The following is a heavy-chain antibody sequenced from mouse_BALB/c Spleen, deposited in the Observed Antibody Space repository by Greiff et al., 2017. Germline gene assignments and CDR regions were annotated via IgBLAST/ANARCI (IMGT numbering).Heavy chain of an antibody. J-gene: IGHJ2*01. CDR2: ISSGGSYT. Sequence: EVNLVESGGGLVKPGGSLKLSCAASGFTFSSYAMSWVRQTPEKRLEWVATISSGGSYTYSPYSVNGRFTISSDNAKNTLYLQMSSLRSEDTAMYYCARHIRYGNYCDYWGQGTTLTVSS. CDR1: GFTFSSYA. CDR3: ARHIRYGNYCDY. D-gene: IGHD2-10*02. V-gene: IGHV5-9-3*01.